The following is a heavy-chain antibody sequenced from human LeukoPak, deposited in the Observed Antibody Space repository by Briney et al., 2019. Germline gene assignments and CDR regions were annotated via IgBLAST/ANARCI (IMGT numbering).Heavy chain of an antibody. J-gene: IGHJ5*02. V-gene: IGHV1-46*01. D-gene: IGHD1-26*01. Sequence: GASVKVSCKASGYTFTSYYMHWVRQAPGQGLEWMGIINPSGGGTSYAQKFQGRVTMTRDMSTSTVYMELSSLRSADTAVYYCARGLYMGVAHPTLGPWGQGTLVTVSS. CDR1: GYTFTSYY. CDR2: INPSGGGT. CDR3: ARGLYMGVAHPTLGP.